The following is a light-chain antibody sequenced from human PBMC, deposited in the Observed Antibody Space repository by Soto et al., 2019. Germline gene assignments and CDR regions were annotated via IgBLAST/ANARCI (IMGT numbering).Light chain of an antibody. CDR2: AAS. V-gene: IGKV1-27*01. CDR1: QGISTD. CDR3: QRYNDAST. Sequence: DIQMTQSPSSLSASVGDRVTITCRASQGISTDLAWYQQKPGRVPTLLISAASTLQSGVPSRFSGSGSGTDFTLTITGLQPEEVATYYCQRYNDASTFGQGTKVEI. J-gene: IGKJ1*01.